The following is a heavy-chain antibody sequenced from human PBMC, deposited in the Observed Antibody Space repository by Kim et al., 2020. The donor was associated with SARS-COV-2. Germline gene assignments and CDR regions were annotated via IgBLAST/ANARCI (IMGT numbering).Heavy chain of an antibody. D-gene: IGHD5-12*01. Sequence: GGSLRLSCVTSGLYVIHWVRQAPGKGLEWVAAMSFDGFSKYFADSVKGRFTISRDDSRNTVWLQLNNLRGDDSAMYYCATEGGTSGRCGYFDYWSQGTLVTVSS. CDR2: MSFDGFSK. CDR3: ATEGGTSGRCGYFDY. V-gene: IGHV3-30*04. CDR1: GLYV. J-gene: IGHJ4*02.